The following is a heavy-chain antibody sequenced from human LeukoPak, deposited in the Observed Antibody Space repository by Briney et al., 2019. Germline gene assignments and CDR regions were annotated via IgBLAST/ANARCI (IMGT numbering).Heavy chain of an antibody. CDR2: IYYSGST. Sequence: PSETLSLTCTVSGDTISRYYWSWIRQPPGKGLEWIGYIYYSGSTNYNPSLKSRATISVDTSKNQFCLKLCSVTAADTAVYYCARRRFLDYWGQGTLVTVSS. V-gene: IGHV4-59*08. CDR1: GDTISRYY. J-gene: IGHJ4*02. CDR3: ARRRFLDY.